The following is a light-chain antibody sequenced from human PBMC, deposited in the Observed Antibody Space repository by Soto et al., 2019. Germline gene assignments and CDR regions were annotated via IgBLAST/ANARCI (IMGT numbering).Light chain of an antibody. CDR3: QQYSKWPLT. Sequence: EIVLTQSPGTLSLSPGERATLSCRASQRVSSHSLAWYQQKPGQAPRTLIYGASSRATGIPDRFSASGSGTDFILTISSLQSEDFAVYYCQQYSKWPLTFGGGTKV. CDR2: GAS. V-gene: IGKV3-20*01. CDR1: QRVSSHS. J-gene: IGKJ4*01.